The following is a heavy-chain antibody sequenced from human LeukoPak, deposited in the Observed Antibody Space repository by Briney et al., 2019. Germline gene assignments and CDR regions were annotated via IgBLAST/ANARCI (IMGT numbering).Heavy chain of an antibody. CDR2: IYSGGST. CDR3: ATELQLGSSLAFDI. V-gene: IGHV3-53*01. J-gene: IGHJ3*02. D-gene: IGHD1-1*01. CDR1: GFTVSSNY. Sequence: PGGSLRLSCAASGFTVSSNYMSWVRQAPGKGLEWVSVIYSGGSTYYADSVKGRFTISRDNSKNTLYLQMNSLRAEDTAVYYCATELQLGSSLAFDIWGQGTMVTVSS.